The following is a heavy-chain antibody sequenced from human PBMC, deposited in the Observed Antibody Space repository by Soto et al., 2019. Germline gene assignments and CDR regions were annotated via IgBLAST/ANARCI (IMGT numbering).Heavy chain of an antibody. CDR3: ARDNRELPFDY. Sequence: PSETLSLTCTVSGGSISSGDYYWSWIRQPPGKGLEWIGYIYYSGSTYYNPSLKSRVTISVDTSKNQFSLKLSSVTAADTAVYYCARDNRELPFDYWGQGTLVTVSS. CDR1: GGSISSGDYY. CDR2: IYYSGST. D-gene: IGHD1-26*01. J-gene: IGHJ4*02. V-gene: IGHV4-30-4*01.